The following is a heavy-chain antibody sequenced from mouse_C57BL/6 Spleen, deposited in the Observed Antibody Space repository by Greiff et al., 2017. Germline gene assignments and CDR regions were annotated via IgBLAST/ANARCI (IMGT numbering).Heavy chain of an antibody. CDR2: IYPGSGST. V-gene: IGHV1-55*01. Sequence: VQLQQPGAELVKPGASVKMSCKASGYTFTSYWITWVKQRPGQGLEWIGDIYPGSGSTNYNEKFKSKATLTVDTSSSTAYMQLSSLTSEDSAVYYCARYGEGLRRYVEVWGTETTVTVAS. CDR1: GYTFTSYW. D-gene: IGHD2-4*01. CDR3: ARYGEGLRRYVEV. J-gene: IGHJ1*03.